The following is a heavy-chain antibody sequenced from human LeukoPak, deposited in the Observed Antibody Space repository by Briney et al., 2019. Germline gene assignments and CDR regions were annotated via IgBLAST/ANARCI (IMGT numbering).Heavy chain of an antibody. J-gene: IGHJ4*02. CDR2: IYYSGST. CDR3: ARSRAEYYFDY. Sequence: SETLSLTCTVSGGSISSYYWSWIRQPPGKGLEWMGYIYYSGSTNYNPSLKSRVTISVDTSKNQFSLKLSSVTAADTAVYYCARSRAEYYFDYWGQGTLVTVSS. D-gene: IGHD1-14*01. V-gene: IGHV4-59*08. CDR1: GGSISSYY.